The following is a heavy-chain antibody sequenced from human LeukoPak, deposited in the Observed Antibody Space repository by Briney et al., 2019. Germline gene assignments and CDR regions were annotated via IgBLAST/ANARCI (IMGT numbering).Heavy chain of an antibody. CDR3: ARVITYYYDSSGYPLDYFDY. CDR2: IYYSGST. CDR1: GGSISSHY. J-gene: IGHJ4*02. V-gene: IGHV4-59*11. Sequence: SETLFLTCTVSGGSISSHYWSWIRQPPGKGLEWIGYIYYSGSTNYNPSLKSRVTISVDTSKNQFSLKLSSVTAADTAVYYCARVITYYYDSSGYPLDYFDYWGQGTLVTVSS. D-gene: IGHD3-22*01.